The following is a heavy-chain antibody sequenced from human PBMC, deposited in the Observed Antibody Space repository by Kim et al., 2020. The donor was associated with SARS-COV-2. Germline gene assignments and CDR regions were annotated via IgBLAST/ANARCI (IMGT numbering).Heavy chain of an antibody. Sequence: ADSVKGRFTISRDNSKNTLYLQMNSLRAEDTAVYYCAKDGTTVTTDYFDYWGQGTLVTVSS. V-gene: IGHV3-23*01. J-gene: IGHJ4*02. CDR3: AKDGTTVTTDYFDY. D-gene: IGHD4-17*01.